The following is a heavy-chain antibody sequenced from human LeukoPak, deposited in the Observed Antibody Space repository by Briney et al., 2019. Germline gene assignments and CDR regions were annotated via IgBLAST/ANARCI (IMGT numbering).Heavy chain of an antibody. CDR1: GGSISSYY. Sequence: SETLSLTCTVSGGSISSYYWSWIRQPPGKGLEWIGYIYYSGSTNYNPSLKSRVTISVDTSKNQFSLKLSSVTAADTAVYYCARDLGRNNPQYFQHWGQGTLVTVSS. CDR2: IYYSGST. CDR3: ARDLGRNNPQYFQH. D-gene: IGHD2/OR15-2a*01. J-gene: IGHJ1*01. V-gene: IGHV4-59*01.